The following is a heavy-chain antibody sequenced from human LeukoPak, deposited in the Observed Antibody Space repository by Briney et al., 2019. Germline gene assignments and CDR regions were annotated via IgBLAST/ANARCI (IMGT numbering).Heavy chain of an antibody. CDR2: ISDNGRRT. D-gene: IGHD2-15*01. CDR3: ARDRIGKYSIDH. Sequence: PGGSLRLSCAASGFTFSNFGLNWVRQAPGKGLEWVAFISDNGRRTYYLESVEGLFTISRDDSKNTLYLQMNSLRVEDTAVYYCARDRIGKYSIDHWGQGTLVTVSS. V-gene: IGHV3-33*08. J-gene: IGHJ4*02. CDR1: GFTFSNFG.